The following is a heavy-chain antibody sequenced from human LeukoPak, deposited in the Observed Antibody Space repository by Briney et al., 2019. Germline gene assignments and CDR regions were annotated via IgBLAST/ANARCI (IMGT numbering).Heavy chain of an antibody. CDR2: IYASGNT. J-gene: IGHJ5*01. CDR3: ARGMAAAYDYNWFDS. CDR1: GGSISSYD. D-gene: IGHD5-12*01. Sequence: SETLSLTCTVSGGSISSYDWSWIRQPAGKGPEWIGRIYASGNTRYNPSLKSRLTMSVDTSKNQFSLKLSSMTAADTAIYFCARGMAAAYDYNWFDSWGQGTLVTVSS. V-gene: IGHV4-4*07.